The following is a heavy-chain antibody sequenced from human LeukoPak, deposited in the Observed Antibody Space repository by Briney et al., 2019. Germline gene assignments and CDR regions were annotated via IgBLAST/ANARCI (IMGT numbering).Heavy chain of an antibody. CDR2: ISSSGSTI. J-gene: IGHJ4*02. CDR1: GFTFSSYE. Sequence: PGGSLRLSCAASGFTFSSYEMNWVRQAPGKGLEWVSYISSSGSTIYYADSVKGRFTISRDNAKNSLYLQMNSLRVEDTAVYYCASDYSGSIDYWGQGTLVTVSS. V-gene: IGHV3-48*03. CDR3: ASDYSGSIDY. D-gene: IGHD1-26*01.